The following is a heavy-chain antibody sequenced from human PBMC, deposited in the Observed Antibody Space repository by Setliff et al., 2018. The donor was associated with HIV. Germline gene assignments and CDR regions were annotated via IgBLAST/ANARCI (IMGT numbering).Heavy chain of an antibody. CDR2: IYPYDSDT. CDR1: GYSFTSYW. CDR3: ASSITVAAGRSHYYYAMDV. V-gene: IGHV5-51*01. D-gene: IGHD1-20*01. Sequence: GESLKISCKGSGYSFTSYWIGWVRQMPGKGLEWMGIIYPYDSDTRYSPSFQGQVTISADKSISTAYLQWSSLKASDTAMYYCASSITVAAGRSHYYYAMDVWGQGTTVTVSS. J-gene: IGHJ6*02.